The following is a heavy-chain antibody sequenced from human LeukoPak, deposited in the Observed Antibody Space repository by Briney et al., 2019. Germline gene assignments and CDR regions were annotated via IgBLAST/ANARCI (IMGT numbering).Heavy chain of an antibody. D-gene: IGHD1-7*01. CDR2: IYYSGST. CDR3: AREGRGAGTIPLGY. J-gene: IGHJ4*02. Sequence: PSETLSLTCTVSGGSISSSSYYWGWIRQPPGKGLEWIGSIYYSGSTYYNPSLKSRVTISVDTSKNQFSLKLSSVTAADTAVYYCAREGRGAGTIPLGYWGQGTLVTVSS. V-gene: IGHV4-39*07. CDR1: GGSISSSSYY.